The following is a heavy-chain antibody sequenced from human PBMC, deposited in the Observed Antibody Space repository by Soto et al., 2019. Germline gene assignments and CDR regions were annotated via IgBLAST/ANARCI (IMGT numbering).Heavy chain of an antibody. CDR3: AKGRYFESSGVCANL. V-gene: IGHV3-23*01. CDR1: GFRFNSYA. CDR2: ISGSGYKT. D-gene: IGHD3-9*01. J-gene: IGHJ5*02. Sequence: EVQLLESGGGFLQPGGSQRLSCVASGFRFNSYAMSWVRQTPDKGLEWVAAISGSGYKTDYAQSVQGRFTISRDNSKSTVFLQMNSLRAEDSAIYNCAKGRYFESSGVCANLWGQGTLVTVSS.